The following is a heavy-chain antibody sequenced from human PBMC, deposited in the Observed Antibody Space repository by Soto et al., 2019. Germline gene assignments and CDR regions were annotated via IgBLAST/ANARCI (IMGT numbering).Heavy chain of an antibody. CDR3: AGDLYSSGYYSRGAFDI. V-gene: IGHV1-69*01. J-gene: IGHJ3*02. Sequence: QVQLVQSGAEVKKPGSSVKVSCKSSGGTFSSYAISWVRQAPGQGLEWMGGIIPIFGTANYAQKFQGRVTITADESTSTAYMELSIMRSEDTAVYYCAGDLYSSGYYSRGAFDIWGQGTMVTLSS. CDR2: IIPIFGTA. CDR1: GGTFSSYA. D-gene: IGHD3-22*01.